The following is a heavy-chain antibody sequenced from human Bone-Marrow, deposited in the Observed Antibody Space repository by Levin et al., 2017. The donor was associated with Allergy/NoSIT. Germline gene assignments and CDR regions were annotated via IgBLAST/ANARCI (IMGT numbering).Heavy chain of an antibody. CDR3: ARYNYEYNALDI. J-gene: IGHJ3*02. Sequence: PGGSLRLSCAASGFTFRTHDMHWVRQGTGKGLEWVSTIGTASDTYYPDSVRGRFTISRENAKNALYLQMNGLSAGDTAVYYCARYNYEYNALDIWGQGTMVIVSS. V-gene: IGHV3-13*01. CDR1: GFTFRTHD. D-gene: IGHD5-18*01. CDR2: IGTASDT.